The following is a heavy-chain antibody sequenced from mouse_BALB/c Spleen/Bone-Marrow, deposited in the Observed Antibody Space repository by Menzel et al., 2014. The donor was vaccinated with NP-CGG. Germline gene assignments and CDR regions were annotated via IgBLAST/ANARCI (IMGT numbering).Heavy chain of an antibody. J-gene: IGHJ3*01. CDR1: GFTFSSYG. D-gene: IGHD2-4*01. CDR2: ISGGGSYT. Sequence: EVMLVESGGNLVKSGGSLKLSCAASGFTFSSYGMSWVRQTPGKRLEWVATISGGGSYTFYPDRLKGRFTISRDNAKNNLYLQLSSLRSEDTALYYCARHAYYDQTDVSFVYWGQGTLVTVSA. CDR3: ARHAYYDQTDVSFVY. V-gene: IGHV5-9-2*01.